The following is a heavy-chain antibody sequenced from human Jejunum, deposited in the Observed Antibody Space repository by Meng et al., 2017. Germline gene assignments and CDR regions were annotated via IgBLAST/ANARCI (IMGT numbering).Heavy chain of an antibody. CDR3: AALPFCSSSNCYHGDFDY. CDR1: GFAFSTYA. CDR2: MSYNEKIV. Sequence: GESLKISCAASGFAFSTYAMHWVRQAPGKGLHWLAVMSYNEKIVRYADSVRGRFTISRDNAKNTLYLQMGSLRPEETAMYYCAALPFCSSSNCYHGDFDYWGQGTLVTVSS. J-gene: IGHJ4*02. D-gene: IGHD3-3*01. V-gene: IGHV3-30*15.